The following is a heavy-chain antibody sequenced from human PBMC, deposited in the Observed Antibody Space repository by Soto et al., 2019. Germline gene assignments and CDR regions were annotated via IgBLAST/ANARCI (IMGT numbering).Heavy chain of an antibody. CDR3: SRDPRLLDY. CDR2: ISGYGNDV. Sequence: QVQLVESGGGLVNPGGSLRLSCAASGFTFSDSYMSWIRQAPGKGLEWVSYISGYGNDVFYAASVKGRFTVSRDNAKNSMFLQMNGLRAEDTAVYYCSRDPRLLDYWGQGTLVTVSS. J-gene: IGHJ4*02. V-gene: IGHV3-11*01. CDR1: GFTFSDSY.